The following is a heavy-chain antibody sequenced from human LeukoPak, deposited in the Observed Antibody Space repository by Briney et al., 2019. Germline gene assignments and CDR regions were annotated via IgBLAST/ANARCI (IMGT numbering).Heavy chain of an antibody. CDR3: AKDRSTLRTFNDY. J-gene: IGHJ4*02. CDR2: MSGSGDSI. V-gene: IGHV3-23*01. D-gene: IGHD1-14*01. Sequence: GGSLRLSCAASGFTFSSYWMNWARQAPGKGLEWVSAMSGSGDSIYYADSVKGRFTISRDNSKSTLYLQMNSLRAEDTAVYYCAKDRSTLRTFNDYWGQGTLVTVSS. CDR1: GFTFSSYW.